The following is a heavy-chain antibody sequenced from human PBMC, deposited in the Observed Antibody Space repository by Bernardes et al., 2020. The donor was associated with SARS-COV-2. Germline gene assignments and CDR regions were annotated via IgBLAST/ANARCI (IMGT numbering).Heavy chain of an antibody. CDR2: IYYSGST. Sequence: SETLSLTCTVSGGSISSISYYWGWLLQPPGKGLEWIGSIYYSGSTYYNPSLKSRVTISVDTSKNQFSLKLSSVTAADTAVYYCARCAFTMVRGVRFDPWGQGTLVTVSS. V-gene: IGHV4-39*01. J-gene: IGHJ5*02. D-gene: IGHD3-10*01. CDR3: ARCAFTMVRGVRFDP. CDR1: GGSISSISYY.